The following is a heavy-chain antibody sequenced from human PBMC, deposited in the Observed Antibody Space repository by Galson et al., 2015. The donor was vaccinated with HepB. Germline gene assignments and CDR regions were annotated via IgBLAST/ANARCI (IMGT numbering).Heavy chain of an antibody. CDR3: AQTYNSVWYVGYFQH. CDR2: IYWNDDK. CDR1: GFSFSTSGVG. J-gene: IGHJ1*01. V-gene: IGHV2-5*01. D-gene: IGHD6-13*01. Sequence: PALVKPTQTLTLTCTFSGFSFSTSGVGVGWIRQPPGKALEWLALIYWNDDKRYSPSLKSRLTITKDTSKNQMVLTMTNVDPVDTATYYCAQTYNSVWYVGYFQHWGPGTLVTVSS.